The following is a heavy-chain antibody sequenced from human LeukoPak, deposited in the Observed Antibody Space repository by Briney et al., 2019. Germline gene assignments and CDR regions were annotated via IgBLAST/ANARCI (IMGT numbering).Heavy chain of an antibody. CDR1: GFTFSSYS. D-gene: IGHD1-14*01. V-gene: IGHV3-21*01. Sequence: GGSLRLSCAASGFTFSSYSMNWVRQAPGKGLEWVSSISSSSSYMYYADSVKGRFTISRDNAKKSLYLQMNGLRAEDTAVYYCARDLSRGKPHAFDIWGQGTMVTVSS. CDR2: ISSSSSYM. J-gene: IGHJ3*02. CDR3: ARDLSRGKPHAFDI.